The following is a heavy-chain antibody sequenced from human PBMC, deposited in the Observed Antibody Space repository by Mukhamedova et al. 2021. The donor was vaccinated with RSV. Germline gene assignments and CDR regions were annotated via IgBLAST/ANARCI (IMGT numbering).Heavy chain of an antibody. J-gene: IGHJ4*02. CDR2: GNT. Sequence: GNTKYSQRFQGRVIITRDTSASTAYMELSSLTSEDTAVYFCARGSYRQDYWGQGTLVTVSS. D-gene: IGHD2-15*01. CDR3: ARGSYRQDY. V-gene: IGHV1-3*01.